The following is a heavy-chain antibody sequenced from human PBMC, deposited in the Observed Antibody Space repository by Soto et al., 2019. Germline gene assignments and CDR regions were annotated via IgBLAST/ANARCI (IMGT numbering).Heavy chain of an antibody. CDR3: ARRGDIVATNYYYGMDV. D-gene: IGHD5-12*01. J-gene: IGHJ6*02. V-gene: IGHV1-69*13. Sequence: ASVKVSCKASGGTFSSYAISWVRQAPGQGLEWMGGIIPIFGTANYAQKFQGRVTITADESTSTAYMELSSLRSEDTAVYYCARRGDIVATNYYYGMDVWGQGTTVTVSS. CDR1: GGTFSSYA. CDR2: IIPIFGTA.